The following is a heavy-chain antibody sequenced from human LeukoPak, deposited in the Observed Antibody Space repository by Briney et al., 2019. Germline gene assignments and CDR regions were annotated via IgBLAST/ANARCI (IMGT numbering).Heavy chain of an antibody. CDR3: ARHERGIKWESSFGY. D-gene: IGHD5-12*01. J-gene: IGHJ4*02. CDR1: GYSFTSYW. CDR2: IYPGDYDT. Sequence: GESLEISCKGSGYSFTSYWFGWVRQMPGKGLEWMGIIYPGDYDTRYSPSFQGQVTISADKSISTAYLQWSSLKASDTAMYYCARHERGIKWESSFGYWGQGTLVTVSS. V-gene: IGHV5-51*01.